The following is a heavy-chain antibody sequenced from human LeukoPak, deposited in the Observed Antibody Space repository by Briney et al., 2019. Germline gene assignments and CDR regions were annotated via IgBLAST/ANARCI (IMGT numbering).Heavy chain of an antibody. Sequence: GASVKVSCKASGYTFSSYGINWVRQAPGKGLEWMGWINTNNVNTNYAQKFQGRVTMTRDTSTSTAYMELRSLGSDDTAVYYCARKGCIGNCYLLDYWGQGTLVTVSS. V-gene: IGHV1-18*01. D-gene: IGHD2-15*01. CDR3: ARKGCIGNCYLLDY. J-gene: IGHJ4*02. CDR2: INTNNVNT. CDR1: GYTFSSYG.